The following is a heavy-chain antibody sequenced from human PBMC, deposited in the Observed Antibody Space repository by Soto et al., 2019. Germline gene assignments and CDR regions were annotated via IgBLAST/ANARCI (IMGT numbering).Heavy chain of an antibody. J-gene: IGHJ3*02. CDR3: ARHPFYDSSGYDAFDI. V-gene: IGHV5-10-1*01. CDR2: IDPSDSYT. Sequence: HGESLKISCKGSGYSFTSYCISWVRQMPGKGLEWMGRIDPSDSYTNYSPSFQGHVTISADKSISTAYLQWSSLKASDTAMYYCARHPFYDSSGYDAFDIWGQGTMVTVSS. D-gene: IGHD3-22*01. CDR1: GYSFTSYC.